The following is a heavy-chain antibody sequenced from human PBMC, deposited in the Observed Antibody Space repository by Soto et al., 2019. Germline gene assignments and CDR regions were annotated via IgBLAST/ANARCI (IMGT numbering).Heavy chain of an antibody. CDR1: GGSISSSSYY. V-gene: IGHV4-39*01. CDR2: IYYSGST. J-gene: IGHJ6*02. Sequence: PSETLSLTCTVSGGSISSSSYYWGWIRQPPGKGLEWIGSIYYSGSTYYNPSLKSRVTISVDTSKNQFSLKLSSVTAADTAVYYCARVSGGSSSSRDYYYYGTDVWGQGTTVTVSS. CDR3: ARVSGGSSSSRDYYYYGTDV. D-gene: IGHD6-6*01.